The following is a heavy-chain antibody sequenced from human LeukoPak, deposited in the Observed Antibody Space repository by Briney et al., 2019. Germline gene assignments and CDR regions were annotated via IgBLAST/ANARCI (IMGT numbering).Heavy chain of an antibody. D-gene: IGHD4-17*01. J-gene: IGHJ4*02. Sequence: SETLSLTCTVSGGSISSSSCYWGWIRQPPGKGLEWIGSIYLSGSTYYNPSLKSRVTISVDTSKNQFSLKLSSVTAADTALYYCARVPTVTFFDYWGQGTLVTVSS. V-gene: IGHV4-39*07. CDR3: ARVPTVTFFDY. CDR1: GGSISSSSCY. CDR2: IYLSGST.